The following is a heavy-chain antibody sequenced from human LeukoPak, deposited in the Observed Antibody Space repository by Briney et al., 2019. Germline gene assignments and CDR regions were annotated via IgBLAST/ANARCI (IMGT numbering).Heavy chain of an antibody. D-gene: IGHD6-19*01. CDR2: ISGSGSTI. Sequence: PGGSLRLSCAASGFSFSDYYMSWIRQAPGKGLEWVSFISGSGSTIYYADSVKGRFTISRDNAKNYLYLQMNSLRAEDTALYYCARDIPYSSGWYGDYWGQGSLVTVSS. CDR3: ARDIPYSSGWYGDY. CDR1: GFSFSDYY. V-gene: IGHV3-11*04. J-gene: IGHJ4*02.